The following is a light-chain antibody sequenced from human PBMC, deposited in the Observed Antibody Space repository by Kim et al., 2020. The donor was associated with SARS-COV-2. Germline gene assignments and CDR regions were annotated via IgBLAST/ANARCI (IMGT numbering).Light chain of an antibody. CDR1: QIIETY. Sequence: SASVGDRVSITCRASQIIETYLAWYQHKPGKAPALLIYQAASLHIGVPSRFSGSGSGTEFTLTINSLQPDDFATYYCQHYMRFPYTFGQGTKLEI. CDR2: QAA. CDR3: QHYMRFPYT. V-gene: IGKV1-5*01. J-gene: IGKJ2*01.